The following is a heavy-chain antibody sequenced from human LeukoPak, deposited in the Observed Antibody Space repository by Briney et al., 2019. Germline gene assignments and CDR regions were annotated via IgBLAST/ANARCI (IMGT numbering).Heavy chain of an antibody. Sequence: GGSLRLSCTASKFTFSNYAMSWVRQAPGKGLEWVSVISGSGGSTYYADSVKGRFTISRDNPKDTLFLQMNSLRTEDTAVYYCAKRSNFWTGYLDYWGQGTLVTVSS. CDR2: ISGSGGST. J-gene: IGHJ4*02. D-gene: IGHD3/OR15-3a*01. V-gene: IGHV3-23*01. CDR3: AKRSNFWTGYLDY. CDR1: KFTFSNYA.